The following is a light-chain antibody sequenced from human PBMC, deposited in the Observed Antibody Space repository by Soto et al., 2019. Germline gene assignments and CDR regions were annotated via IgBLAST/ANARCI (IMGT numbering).Light chain of an antibody. CDR3: CSYAGSSTFVL. V-gene: IGLV2-23*02. Sequence: QSVLTQPASVSGSPGQSITISFTGTTGDVGSYNLVSWYQQHPGKAPKLIIYEVTKRPSGVSNRFSGSPSGNTASLTISGLQAEDEADYYCCSYAGSSTFVLFGGGTKVTVL. CDR1: TGDVGSYNL. CDR2: EVT. J-gene: IGLJ2*01.